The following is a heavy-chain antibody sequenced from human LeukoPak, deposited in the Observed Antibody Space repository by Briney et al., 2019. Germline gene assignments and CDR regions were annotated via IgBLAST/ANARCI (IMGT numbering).Heavy chain of an antibody. J-gene: IGHJ6*03. CDR1: GFTFSSYW. Sequence: PGGSLRLSCVASGFTFSSYWMHWVRQAPGKGLVWVSRVNSDGSSTTYADSVKGRFTISRDNSKNTLYLQMNSLRAEDTAVYYCAKGKVVVTARNKVGGYYYYMDVWGKGTTVTVSS. V-gene: IGHV3-74*01. D-gene: IGHD2-21*02. CDR2: VNSDGSST. CDR3: AKGKVVVTARNKVGGYYYYMDV.